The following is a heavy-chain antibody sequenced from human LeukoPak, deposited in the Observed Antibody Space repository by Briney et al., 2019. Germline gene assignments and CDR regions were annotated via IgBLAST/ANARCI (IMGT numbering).Heavy chain of an antibody. CDR3: AKRRVTTVAFSFDY. J-gene: IGHJ4*02. CDR2: ISGSGGST. CDR1: GFTFSSYW. D-gene: IGHD4-23*01. Sequence: PGGSLRLSCAASGFTFSSYWMSWVRQAPGKGLEWVSAISGSGGSTYSADSVKGRFTISRDNSKNTLYLQMNSLRAEDTAVYYCAKRRVTTVAFSFDYWGQGALVTVSS. V-gene: IGHV3-23*01.